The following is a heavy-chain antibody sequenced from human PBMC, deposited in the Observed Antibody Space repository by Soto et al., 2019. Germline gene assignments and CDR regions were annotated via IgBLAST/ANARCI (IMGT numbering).Heavy chain of an antibody. CDR1: GGSISSGDYF. J-gene: IGHJ4*02. D-gene: IGHD5-12*01. V-gene: IGHV4-30-4*01. Sequence: LTCTVSGGSISSGDYFWSWIRQPPGKGLEWIGYIYDSGSSYYNPSLKSRVTMSVDTSKNQFSLKLSSVTAADTAMYYCAREKGYISGPKNFDSWGQGTLVTVSS. CDR2: IYDSGSS. CDR3: AREKGYISGPKNFDS.